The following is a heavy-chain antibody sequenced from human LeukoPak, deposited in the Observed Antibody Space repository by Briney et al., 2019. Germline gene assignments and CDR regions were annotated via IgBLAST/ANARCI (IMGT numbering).Heavy chain of an antibody. D-gene: IGHD3-22*01. J-gene: IGHJ4*02. V-gene: IGHV1-46*01. CDR2: INPSDDST. Sequence: ASVKVSCKVSGYTLTELSIHWVRQAPGQGLEWMGIINPSDDSTRYAQKFQGRVTMTKDTSTNTVYMHLSSLSSDDTAVYYCARAYYESSAYRHAVYFDYWGQGTLVTVSS. CDR3: ARAYYESSAYRHAVYFDY. CDR1: GYTLTELS.